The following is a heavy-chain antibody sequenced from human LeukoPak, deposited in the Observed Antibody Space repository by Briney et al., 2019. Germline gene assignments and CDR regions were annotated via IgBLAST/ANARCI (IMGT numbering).Heavy chain of an antibody. D-gene: IGHD6-13*01. CDR3: ARAAWAAGGTEYFHH. V-gene: IGHV4-59*01. CDR1: GGSISSYY. J-gene: IGHJ1*01. CDR2: IYYSGST. Sequence: SETLSLTCTVSGGSISSYYWSWIRQPPGKGLEWIGYIYYSGSTNYNPSLKSRVTISVDTSKNQFPLKLSSVTAADTAVYYCARAAWAAGGTEYFHHWGQGTLLTVSS.